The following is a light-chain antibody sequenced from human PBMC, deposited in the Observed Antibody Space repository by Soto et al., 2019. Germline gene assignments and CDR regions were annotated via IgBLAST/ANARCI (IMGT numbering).Light chain of an antibody. CDR3: HSPSFLGPRIYS. CDR1: QTVTRTY. J-gene: IGKJ2*03. CDR2: GGS. V-gene: IGKV3-20*01. Sequence: EIVLTQSPGTLSLSPGERATLFRRASQTVTRTYLAWYQQRPGQSPRLIIYGGSTRATGFPYRFSGGGSGTDVTLTSDRLEPEDSAVYCWHSPSFLGPRIYSFGPGNKLEI.